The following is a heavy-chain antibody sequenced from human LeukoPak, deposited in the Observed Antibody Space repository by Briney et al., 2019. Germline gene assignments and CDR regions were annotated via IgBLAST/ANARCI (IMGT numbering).Heavy chain of an antibody. J-gene: IGHJ6*01. CDR3: ATTEKNRYYINL. D-gene: IGHD2-21*01. Sequence: SETLSLTCAVYGGSFSGYYWSWIRQPPGKGLEWIGEINHSGSTNYNPSLKSRVTISVDTSKSQFYLTLTSVTAADTAVYFCATTEKNRYYINLWGPGTTVIVSS. CDR2: INHSGST. CDR1: GGSFSGYY. V-gene: IGHV4-34*01.